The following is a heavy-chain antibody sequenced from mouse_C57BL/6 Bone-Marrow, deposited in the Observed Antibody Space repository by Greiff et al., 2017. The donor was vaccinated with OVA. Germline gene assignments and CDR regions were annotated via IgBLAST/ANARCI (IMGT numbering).Heavy chain of an antibody. V-gene: IGHV8-12*01. CDR3: ARREGYYYGSSPNWYFDV. J-gene: IGHJ1*03. CDR1: GFSLSTSGMG. CDR2: IYWDDDK. D-gene: IGHD1-1*01. Sequence: QVTLKESGPGILQSSQTLSLTCSFSGFSLSTSGMGVSWIRQPSGKGLEWLAHIYWDDDKRYNPSLKSRLTISKDTSRNQVFLKITSVDTADTATYYCARREGYYYGSSPNWYFDVWGTGTTVTVSS.